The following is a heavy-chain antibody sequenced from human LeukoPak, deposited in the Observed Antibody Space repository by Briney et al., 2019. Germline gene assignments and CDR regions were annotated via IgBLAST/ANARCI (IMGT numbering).Heavy chain of an antibody. Sequence: GGSLRLSCTASGFTFSDYDMNWVRLAPGKGLEWVSSISGRSSNMYYTDSAKGRFTISRDNAKNSLYLQMNSLRAEDTAVYYCARAFPPLRTSAAGDFWGQGTLVTVSS. J-gene: IGHJ4*02. CDR3: ARAFPPLRTSAAGDF. V-gene: IGHV3-21*06. CDR2: ISGRSSNM. D-gene: IGHD6-25*01. CDR1: GFTFSDYD.